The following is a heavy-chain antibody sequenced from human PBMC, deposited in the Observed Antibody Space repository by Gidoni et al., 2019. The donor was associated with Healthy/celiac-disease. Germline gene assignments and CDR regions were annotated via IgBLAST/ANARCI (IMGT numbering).Heavy chain of an antibody. J-gene: IGHJ6*02. Sequence: QVQLVHSGAEVTKPGASVKVSCKASGYTFTSYGIRWVRQAPGKGLEWMGWISAYNGNTNYAQKLQGRVTMTTDTATSTAYMERRSLRSDDTAVYYCARVYGSGSDKNYYYYGMDVWGQGTTVTVSS. D-gene: IGHD3-10*01. CDR1: GYTFTSYG. V-gene: IGHV1-18*01. CDR3: ARVYGSGSDKNYYYYGMDV. CDR2: ISAYNGNT.